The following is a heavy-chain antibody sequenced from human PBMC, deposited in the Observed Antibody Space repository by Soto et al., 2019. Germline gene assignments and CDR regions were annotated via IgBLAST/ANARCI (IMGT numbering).Heavy chain of an antibody. CDR1: GYTFTSYA. CDR2: INAGNGKT. D-gene: IGHD2-2*02. V-gene: IGHV1-3*01. CDR3: AAVKSSIPPARTERYDIDY. Sequence: SVKVSFMASGYTFTSYAMHWVRQAPGQRREWMGWINAGNGKTKYSQKFQGRVTITRDTSARTAYMQLSRLTSEDTAVYDFAAVKSSIPPARTERYDIDYWGQGTLVTVSS. J-gene: IGHJ4*02.